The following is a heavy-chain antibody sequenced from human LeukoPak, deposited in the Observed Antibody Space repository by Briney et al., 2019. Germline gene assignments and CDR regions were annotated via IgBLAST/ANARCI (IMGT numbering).Heavy chain of an antibody. CDR2: TKNKANSYTT. CDR1: GFTLSDHY. V-gene: IGHV3-72*01. J-gene: IGHJ4*02. D-gene: IGHD1-26*01. Sequence: PGGSLRLSCAASGFTLSDHYIDWVRQAPGKGLEWVGRTKNKANSYTTEYATSVKGRFIISRDDSKNSLYLQMNSLKTEDTAVYYCAKDLGRYRNNYFDYWGQGTLVTVSS. CDR3: AKDLGRYRNNYFDY.